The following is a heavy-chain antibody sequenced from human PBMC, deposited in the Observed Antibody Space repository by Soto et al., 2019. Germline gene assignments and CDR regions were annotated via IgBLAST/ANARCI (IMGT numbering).Heavy chain of an antibody. V-gene: IGHV3-7*01. CDR2: IKQDGSEK. CDR1: GFTFSNHW. Sequence: EVQVVESGGGLVQPGGSLRLSCAASGFTFSNHWMTWVRQAPGKGLEWVANIKQDGSEKYYVDSVKGRFTLSRDNAKNSLYLQMNRLRAEDTAVYYCASDSAYCRTTSCYLSYYYYMDVWGKGTTVTVSS. D-gene: IGHD2-2*01. CDR3: ASDSAYCRTTSCYLSYYYYMDV. J-gene: IGHJ6*03.